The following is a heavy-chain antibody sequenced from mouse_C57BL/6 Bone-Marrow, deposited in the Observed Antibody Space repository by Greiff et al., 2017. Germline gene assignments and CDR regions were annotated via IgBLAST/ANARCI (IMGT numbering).Heavy chain of an antibody. D-gene: IGHD2-3*01. CDR1: GYTFTDSY. Sequence: VQLQQSGPVLLKPGASVKMSSKASGYTFTDSYMNWVKQSHGKSLEWIGVINPYNGGTSYNQKFKGKATLTVDKSSSTAYMELNSLTSEDSAVYYCAGGDDGYSYYFHYWGQCTTLTVSS. V-gene: IGHV1-19*01. J-gene: IGHJ2*01. CDR2: INPYNGGT. CDR3: AGGDDGYSYYFHY.